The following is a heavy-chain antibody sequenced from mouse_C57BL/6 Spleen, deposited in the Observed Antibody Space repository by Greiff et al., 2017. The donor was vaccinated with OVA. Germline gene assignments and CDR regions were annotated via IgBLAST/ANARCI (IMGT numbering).Heavy chain of an antibody. D-gene: IGHD1-1*01. Sequence: VQLQQPGAELVKPGASVKLSCKASGYTFTSYWMHWVKQRPGRGLEWIGRIDPNSGGTKYNEKFKSKATLTVDKPSSTAYMQLSSLTSEVSAVYYCAREDTTVVGGDFDYWGQGTTLTVSS. J-gene: IGHJ2*01. CDR1: GYTFTSYW. CDR3: AREDTTVVGGDFDY. V-gene: IGHV1-72*01. CDR2: IDPNSGGT.